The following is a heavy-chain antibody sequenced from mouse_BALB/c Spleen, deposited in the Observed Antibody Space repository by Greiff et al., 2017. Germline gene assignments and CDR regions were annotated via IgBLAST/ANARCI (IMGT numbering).Heavy chain of an antibody. CDR3: ARDGGNYAYYYAMDD. V-gene: IGHV3-6*02. Sequence: EVQLQESGPGLVKPSQSLSLTCSVTGYSITSGYYWNWIRQFPGNKLEWMGYISYDGSNNYNPSLKNRISITRDTAKNQFFLKLNSVTTEDTATYYCARDGGNYAYYYAMDDWGQGTSVTVSS. D-gene: IGHD2-1*01. J-gene: IGHJ4*01. CDR2: ISYDGSN. CDR1: GYSITSGYY.